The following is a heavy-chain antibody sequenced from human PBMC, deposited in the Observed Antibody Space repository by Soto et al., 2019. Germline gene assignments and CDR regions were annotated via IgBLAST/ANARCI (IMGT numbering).Heavy chain of an antibody. D-gene: IGHD3-3*01. J-gene: IGHJ6*02. V-gene: IGHV3-30-3*01. Sequence: PGGSLRLSCAASGFTFISYAMHWVRQAPGKGLEWVAVISYDGSNKYYADSVKGRFTISRDNSKNTLYLQMNSLRAEDTAVYYCARDAEWFSVWSAYYYYYGMDVWGQGTTVTVSS. CDR3: ARDAEWFSVWSAYYYYYGMDV. CDR1: GFTFISYA. CDR2: ISYDGSNK.